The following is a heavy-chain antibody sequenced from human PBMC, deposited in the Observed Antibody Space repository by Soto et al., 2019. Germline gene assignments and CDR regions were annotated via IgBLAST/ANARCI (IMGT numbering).Heavy chain of an antibody. CDR3: AKGSYYDSSGYFDY. Sequence: GGSLRLSCAASGFTFSSYGMHWVRQAPGKGLEWVAVISYDGSNKYYADSVKGRFTISRDNSKNTLYLQMNSLRAEDTAVYYCAKGSYYDSSGYFDYWGQGTLVTVSS. J-gene: IGHJ4*02. V-gene: IGHV3-30*18. CDR2: ISYDGSNK. D-gene: IGHD3-22*01. CDR1: GFTFSSYG.